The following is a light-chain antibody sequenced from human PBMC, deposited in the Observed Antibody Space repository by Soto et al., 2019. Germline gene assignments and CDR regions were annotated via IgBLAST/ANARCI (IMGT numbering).Light chain of an antibody. CDR1: ISDVGGYNY. Sequence: QSVLTQPPSASGSPGQSVTISCTGTISDVGGYNYVAWYQQHPGKAPKLMIYEVNKRPSGVPDRFSGSKSGSTASLTVSGLQAEDEADYYGSSYAGSSTYVFGTGTKVTVL. CDR3: SSYAGSSTYV. CDR2: EVN. V-gene: IGLV2-8*01. J-gene: IGLJ1*01.